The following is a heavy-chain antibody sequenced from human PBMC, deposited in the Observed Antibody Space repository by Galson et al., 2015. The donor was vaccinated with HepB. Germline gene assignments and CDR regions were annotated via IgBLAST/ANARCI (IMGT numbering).Heavy chain of an antibody. CDR3: AREAPVFSTVTTGWFDP. Sequence: SVKVSCKASGYTFTSYAMHWVRQAPGQRLEWMGWINAGNGNTKYSQKFQGRVTITRDTSASTAYMELSSLRSEDTAVYYCAREAPVFSTVTTGWFDPWGQGTLVTVSS. D-gene: IGHD4-17*01. J-gene: IGHJ5*02. CDR1: GYTFTSYA. V-gene: IGHV1-3*01. CDR2: INAGNGNT.